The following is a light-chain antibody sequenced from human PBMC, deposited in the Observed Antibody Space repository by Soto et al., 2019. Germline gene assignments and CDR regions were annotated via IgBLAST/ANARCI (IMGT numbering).Light chain of an antibody. J-gene: IGLJ7*01. CDR2: EGS. Sequence: QSALTQPASVSGSPGQSITISCTGTSSDVGSYNLVSWYQQHSGKAPKLMIYEGSKRPSGVSNRFSGSKSGNTASLTISGLQAEDEADYYCCSDAGSSTVVFGGGTQLTVL. V-gene: IGLV2-23*01. CDR3: CSDAGSSTVV. CDR1: SSDVGSYNL.